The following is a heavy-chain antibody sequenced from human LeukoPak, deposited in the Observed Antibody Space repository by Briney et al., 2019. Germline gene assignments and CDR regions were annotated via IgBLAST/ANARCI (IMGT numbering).Heavy chain of an antibody. CDR1: GFTFSSYS. CDR2: ISSSSSYI. D-gene: IGHD6-6*01. V-gene: IGHV3-21*01. CDR3: ARDPIEYSSSRGLDAFDI. Sequence: PGGSLRLSCAASGFTFSSYSTNCGRQAPGKGLEWVSSISSSSSYIYYADSVKGRFTISRDNAKNSLYLQMNSLRAEDTAVYYCARDPIEYSSSRGLDAFDIWGQGTMVTVSS. J-gene: IGHJ3*02.